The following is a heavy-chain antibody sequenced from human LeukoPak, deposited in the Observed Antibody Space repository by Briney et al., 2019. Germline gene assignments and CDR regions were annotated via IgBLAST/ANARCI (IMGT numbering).Heavy chain of an antibody. V-gene: IGHV4-34*01. CDR3: ARLGQSYDFWSGPTSSNWFDP. Sequence: SETLSLTCAVYGGSFSGYYWSWIRQPPGKGLEWIGEINHSESTNYNPSLKSRVTISVDTSKNQFSLKLSSVTAADTAVYYCARLGQSYDFWSGPTSSNWFDPWGQGTLVTVSS. D-gene: IGHD3-3*01. CDR2: INHSEST. J-gene: IGHJ5*02. CDR1: GGSFSGYY.